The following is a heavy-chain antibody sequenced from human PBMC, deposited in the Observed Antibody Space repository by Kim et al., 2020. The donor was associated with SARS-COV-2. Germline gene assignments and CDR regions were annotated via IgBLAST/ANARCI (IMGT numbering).Heavy chain of an antibody. D-gene: IGHD6-19*01. J-gene: IGHJ6*02. CDR1: GGSVSSGSYY. Sequence: SETLSLTCTVSGGSVSSGSYYWSWIRQPPGKGLEWIGYIYYSGSTNYNPSLKSRVTISVDTSKNQFSLKLSSVTAADTAVYYCARDFVEVAGTGGMDVWGQGTTVTVSS. CDR3: ARDFVEVAGTGGMDV. V-gene: IGHV4-61*01. CDR2: IYYSGST.